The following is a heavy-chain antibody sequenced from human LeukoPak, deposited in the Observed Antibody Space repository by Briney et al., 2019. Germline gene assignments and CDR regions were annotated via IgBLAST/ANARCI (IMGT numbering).Heavy chain of an antibody. J-gene: IGHJ5*02. CDR3: ARGLQHLAYNCFDP. CDR1: GGSISRGGYY. D-gene: IGHD4-11*01. V-gene: IGHV4-31*03. CDR2: IYYSGST. Sequence: PSQTLSLTCTVSGGSISRGGYYWSWLRQHPGKGLEWIGYIYYSGSTYYTPSLKRRVTISVDTSKNQFSLKLSSVTAADTAVYYCARGLQHLAYNCFDPWGQGTLVTVSS.